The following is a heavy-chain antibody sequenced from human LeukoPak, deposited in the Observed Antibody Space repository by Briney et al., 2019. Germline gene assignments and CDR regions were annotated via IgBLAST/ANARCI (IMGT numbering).Heavy chain of an antibody. CDR1: GGSISSYY. CDR3: ARYGSYYYYYMDV. CDR2: IYTSGST. V-gene: IGHV4-4*07. D-gene: IGHD1-26*01. J-gene: IGHJ6*03. Sequence: SETLSLTCTVSGGSISSYYWSWIRQPAGKGLEWIGRIYTSGSTNYNPSLERRVTTSVDTSKNQFSLRLSSVTAADTAVYYCARYGSYYYYYMDVWGKGTTVTVSS.